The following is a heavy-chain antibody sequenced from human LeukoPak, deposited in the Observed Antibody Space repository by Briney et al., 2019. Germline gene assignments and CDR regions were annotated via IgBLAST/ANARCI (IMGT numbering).Heavy chain of an antibody. J-gene: IGHJ4*02. CDR1: GYTFTCYY. CDR3: ARDSSTYYFDY. CDR2: INPNSGGT. V-gene: IGHV1-2*02. Sequence: ASVKVSCKASGYTFTCYYMHWVRQAPGQGLEWMGWINPNSGGTNYAQKFQGRVTITADESTSTAYMELSSLRSEDTAVYYCARDSSTYYFDYWGQGTLVTVSS.